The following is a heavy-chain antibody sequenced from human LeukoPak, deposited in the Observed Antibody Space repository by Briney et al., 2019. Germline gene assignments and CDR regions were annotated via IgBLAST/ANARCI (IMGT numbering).Heavy chain of an antibody. J-gene: IGHJ4*02. Sequence: KPGGSLRLSCAASGFTFSSYSMNWVRQAPGKGLEWVSSISSSSSYIYYADSVKGRFTISRDNSKNTLYLQMNSLRAEDTAVYYCAKGRVWFGEGDYYFDYWGQGTLVTVSS. CDR1: GFTFSSYS. CDR2: ISSSSSYI. V-gene: IGHV3-21*01. CDR3: AKGRVWFGEGDYYFDY. D-gene: IGHD3-10*01.